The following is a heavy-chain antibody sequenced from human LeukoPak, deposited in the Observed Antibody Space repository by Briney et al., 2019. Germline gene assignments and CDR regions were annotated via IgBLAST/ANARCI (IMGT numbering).Heavy chain of an antibody. CDR1: GGSISSYY. CDR2: INHSGST. CDR3: ARGARITMIVVVMVRLDAFDI. J-gene: IGHJ3*02. V-gene: IGHV4-34*01. Sequence: SETLSLTCTVSGGSISSYYWSWIRQPPGKGLEWIGEINHSGSTNYNPSLKSRVTISVDTSKNQFSLKLSSVTAADTAVYYCARGARITMIVVVMVRLDAFDIWGQGTMVTVSS. D-gene: IGHD3-22*01.